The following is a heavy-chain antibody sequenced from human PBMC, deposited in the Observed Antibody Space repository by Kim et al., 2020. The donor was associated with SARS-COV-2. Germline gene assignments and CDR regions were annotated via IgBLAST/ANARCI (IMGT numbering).Heavy chain of an antibody. V-gene: IGHV4-34*01. J-gene: IGHJ4*01. CDR1: GGSFSGYY. D-gene: IGHD3-9*01. CDR3: ARLPGYYDILTGYHQNYF. Sequence: SETLSLTCAVYGGSFSGYYWSWIRQPPGKGLEWIGNIYYSGGTYYNPSLKSRVTISVNTSKNQFSLKLSSVTAADTAVYYCARLPGYYDILTGYHQNYF. CDR2: IYYSGGT.